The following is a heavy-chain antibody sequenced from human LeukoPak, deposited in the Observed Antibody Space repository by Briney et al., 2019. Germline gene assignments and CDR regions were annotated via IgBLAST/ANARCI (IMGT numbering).Heavy chain of an antibody. Sequence: GESLKISCKGSGYRFTSYWTAWVRQMPGKGLEWMGIIYPGDSDSETRYSPSFQGQVTISADKSISTAYLQWSSLKASDTAMYYCARGLSSFDSRRWRWEVYNWFDPWGQGTLVTVSS. CDR3: ARGLSSFDSRRWRWEVYNWFDP. J-gene: IGHJ5*02. V-gene: IGHV5-51*01. CDR1: GYRFTSYW. D-gene: IGHD1-14*01. CDR2: IYPGDSDSET.